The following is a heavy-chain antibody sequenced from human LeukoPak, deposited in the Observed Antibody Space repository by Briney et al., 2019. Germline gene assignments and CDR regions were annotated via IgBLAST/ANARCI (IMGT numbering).Heavy chain of an antibody. CDR3: ARVRGVWIAAADNGYFDY. CDR1: GVSFSGYY. Sequence: SETLSLTCAVYGVSFSGYYWSYIRQPPGKGLEWIGEINHSGSANYNPSLKSRVTMFADTSKKQFSLKLNSVTAADTAVYYCARVRGVWIAAADNGYFDYWGQGTLVTVSS. D-gene: IGHD6-13*01. V-gene: IGHV4-34*01. CDR2: INHSGSA. J-gene: IGHJ4*02.